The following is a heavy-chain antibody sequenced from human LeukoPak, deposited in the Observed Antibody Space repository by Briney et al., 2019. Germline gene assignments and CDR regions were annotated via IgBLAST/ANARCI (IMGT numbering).Heavy chain of an antibody. V-gene: IGHV3-23*01. Sequence: PGGSLRLSCAASGFTFNNYAMSWVRQAPGKGLEWVSAISGSGGSTYYADPVKGRFTISRDNSKNTLYLQMDSLRAEDTAVYYCARAYYDSNGYYFLDYWGQGTLVTVSS. J-gene: IGHJ4*02. CDR2: ISGSGGST. D-gene: IGHD3-22*01. CDR3: ARAYYDSNGYYFLDY. CDR1: GFTFNNYA.